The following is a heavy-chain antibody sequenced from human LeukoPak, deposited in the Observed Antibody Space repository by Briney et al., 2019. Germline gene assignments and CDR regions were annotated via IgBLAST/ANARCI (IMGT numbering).Heavy chain of an antibody. Sequence: HPGGSLRLSCAASGFTFSCYGMSWVRQAPGKGLEWVSGISGRGDNTYYADSVKGRFTISRDNSKNTLRLQMNSLRDEDTAVYYCAKRVQGNTGPFHCWGQGTLASVSS. CDR3: AKRVQGNTGPFHC. CDR2: ISGRGDNT. J-gene: IGHJ4*02. CDR1: GFTFSCYG. D-gene: IGHD4-23*01. V-gene: IGHV3-23*01.